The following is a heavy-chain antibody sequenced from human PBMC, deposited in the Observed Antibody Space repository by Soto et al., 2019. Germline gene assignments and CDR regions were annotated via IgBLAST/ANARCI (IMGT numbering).Heavy chain of an antibody. CDR3: ARESHDILTGPPWVWYFDL. CDR1: GGSFSGYY. J-gene: IGHJ2*01. CDR2: INDRGSI. Sequence: QVQLQQWGAGPLRPLETLSLTCGVSGGSFSGYYWAWIRQSPGKGLEWIGEINDRGSINYNPSLKSRVSSSGDTSKNHYSLNLRSGTAADTAVYYCARESHDILTGPPWVWYFDLWGRGTLVTVSS. V-gene: IGHV4-34*01. D-gene: IGHD3-9*01.